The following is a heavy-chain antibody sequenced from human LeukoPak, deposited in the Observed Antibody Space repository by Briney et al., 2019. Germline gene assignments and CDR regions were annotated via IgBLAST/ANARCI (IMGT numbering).Heavy chain of an antibody. CDR3: ARGNKDYGDYARGLSDY. Sequence: GASVKASCKASGYTFTGYYMHWVRQAPGQGLEWMGWINPNSGNTGYAQKFQGRVTMTRNTSITTAYMELSSLRSEGTAVYYCARGNKDYGDYARGLSDYWGQGTLVTVSS. CDR1: GYTFTGYY. CDR2: INPNSGNT. D-gene: IGHD4-17*01. V-gene: IGHV1-8*02. J-gene: IGHJ4*02.